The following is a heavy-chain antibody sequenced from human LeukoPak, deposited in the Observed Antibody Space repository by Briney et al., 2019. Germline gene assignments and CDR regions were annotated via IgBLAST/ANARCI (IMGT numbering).Heavy chain of an antibody. J-gene: IGHJ6*04. D-gene: IGHD3-9*01. CDR3: ARYLAPSTAYDILTVVGMDV. CDR2: IIPIFGTA. Sequence: ASVKVSCKASGGTFSSYAISWVRQAPGQVLEWMGGIIPIFGTANYAQKFQGRVTITADESTSTAYMELSSLRSEDTAVYYCARYLAPSTAYDILTVVGMDVWGKGTTVTVSS. CDR1: GGTFSSYA. V-gene: IGHV1-69*13.